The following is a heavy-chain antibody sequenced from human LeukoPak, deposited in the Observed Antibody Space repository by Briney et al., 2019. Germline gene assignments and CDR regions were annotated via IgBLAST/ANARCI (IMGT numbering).Heavy chain of an antibody. J-gene: IGHJ4*02. D-gene: IGHD2-21*01. CDR1: GGSISSSSYY. CDR3: ARVRLKAGLQEFDY. V-gene: IGHV4-39*07. CDR2: IYYSGST. Sequence: SETLSLTCTVSGGSISSSSYYWGWIRQPPGKGLEWIGSIYYSGSTYYNPSLKSRVTISVDTSKNQFSLKLSSVTAADTAVYYCARVRLKAGLQEFDYWGQGTLVTVSS.